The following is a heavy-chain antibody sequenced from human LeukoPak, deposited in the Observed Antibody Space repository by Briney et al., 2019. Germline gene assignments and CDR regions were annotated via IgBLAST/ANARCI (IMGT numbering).Heavy chain of an antibody. V-gene: IGHV1-24*01. J-gene: IGHJ4*02. CDR3: ATDEWNRGSFDY. Sequence: ASVKVSYKVSGYTLTELSMHWVRQAPGKGLEWMGGFDPEDGETIYAQKFQGRVTMTEDTSTDTAYMELSSLRSEDTAVYYCATDEWNRGSFDYWGQGTLVTVSS. CDR2: FDPEDGET. D-gene: IGHD3-10*01. CDR1: GYTLTELS.